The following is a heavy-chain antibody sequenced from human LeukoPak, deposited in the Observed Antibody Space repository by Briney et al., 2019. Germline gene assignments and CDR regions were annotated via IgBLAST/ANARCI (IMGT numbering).Heavy chain of an antibody. Sequence: GGSLRLSCAASGFTFSSYSMNWVRQAPGKGLEWVSSISSSSSYIYYADSVKGRFTISRDNAKNSLYLQMNSLRAEDTAVYYCARASQWDDNEYFDYWGQGTLVTVSS. D-gene: IGHD1-26*01. CDR1: GFTFSSYS. V-gene: IGHV3-21*01. J-gene: IGHJ4*02. CDR2: ISSSSSYI. CDR3: ARASQWDDNEYFDY.